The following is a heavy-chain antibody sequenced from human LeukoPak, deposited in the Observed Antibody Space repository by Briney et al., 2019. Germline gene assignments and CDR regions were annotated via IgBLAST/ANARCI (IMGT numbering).Heavy chain of an antibody. D-gene: IGHD3-22*01. CDR3: ARSPHRMYYYDSSGYYADY. Sequence: GGTLRLSCAGSGFPFSSHGMNWVRQAPGKGLEWVSGISPGGGPTYYADSVKGRFTISRDNSKNTLYLQMNSLRAEDTAVYYCARSPHRMYYYDSSGYYADYWGQGTLVTVSS. J-gene: IGHJ4*02. CDR1: GFPFSSHG. CDR2: ISPGGGPT. V-gene: IGHV3-23*01.